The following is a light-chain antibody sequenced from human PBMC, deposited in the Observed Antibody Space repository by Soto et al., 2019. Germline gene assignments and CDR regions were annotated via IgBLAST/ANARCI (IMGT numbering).Light chain of an antibody. CDR1: QDIVHY. CDR3: RRYMSPHFA. V-gene: IGKV1-27*01. CDR2: AAS. Sequence: DIQMTQSPSSLSASVGDRVTFTCRASQDIVHYLAWYQQRPGKVPKLLIYAASFLQSGVPSRFSGSGSGTDFSITITSLQPEDAATYYYRRYMSPHFAFGQGTKLEIK. J-gene: IGKJ2*01.